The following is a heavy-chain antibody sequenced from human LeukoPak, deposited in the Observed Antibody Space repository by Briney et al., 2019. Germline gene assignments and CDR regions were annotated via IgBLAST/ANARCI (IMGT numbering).Heavy chain of an antibody. Sequence: GGSLRLSCAASGFTFSSYGMHWVRQAPGKGLEWVAFIRNDGSNKYYADSVKGRFTISRDNSKNTLYLQMNSLRAEDTAVYYCAKEGLYSSGWWSHYWGQGTLVTVSS. V-gene: IGHV3-30*02. J-gene: IGHJ4*02. CDR2: IRNDGSNK. D-gene: IGHD6-19*01. CDR3: AKEGLYSSGWWSHY. CDR1: GFTFSSYG.